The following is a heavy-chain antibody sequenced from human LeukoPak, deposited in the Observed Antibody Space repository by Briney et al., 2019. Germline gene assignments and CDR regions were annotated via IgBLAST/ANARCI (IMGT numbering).Heavy chain of an antibody. V-gene: IGHV1-18*01. Sequence: GASVKVSCKASGYTFTNYGISWVRQAPGQGLEWMGWISAYNGNTNYAQKLQGRVTMTTDTSTSTAYMELRSLRSDDTAVYYCARDGNWNYRNWFDPWGQGTLVTVSS. D-gene: IGHD1-7*01. CDR1: GYTFTNYG. CDR2: ISAYNGNT. CDR3: ARDGNWNYRNWFDP. J-gene: IGHJ5*02.